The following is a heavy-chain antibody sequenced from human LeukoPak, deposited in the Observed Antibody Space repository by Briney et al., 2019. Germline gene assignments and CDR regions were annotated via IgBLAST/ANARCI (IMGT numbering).Heavy chain of an antibody. D-gene: IGHD5-18*01. CDR3: ARTQSYGLYYFDY. Sequence: GGSLRLSCAASGFTFSTYWMTWVRLAPGKGLEWVANIKQDGSEKYYVDSVKGRFTISRDNAKNSLYLQMNSLRAEDTAVYYCARTQSYGLYYFDYWGQGTLVTVSS. CDR1: GFTFSTYW. CDR2: IKQDGSEK. V-gene: IGHV3-7*01. J-gene: IGHJ4*02.